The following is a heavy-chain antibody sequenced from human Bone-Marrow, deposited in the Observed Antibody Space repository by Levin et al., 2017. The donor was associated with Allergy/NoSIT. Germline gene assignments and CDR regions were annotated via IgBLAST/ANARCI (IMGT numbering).Heavy chain of an antibody. D-gene: IGHD3-10*01. Sequence: GESLKISCKGSGYRFTSYWIVWVRQMPGEGLEWMGIIYPGDSEARYSPSFQGQVTIPADTSINTAYLQWSSLKDSHTAFYYCARFKGSGTYYKDDYYYYMDVWGGGTTVTVSS. J-gene: IGHJ6*03. CDR3: ARFKGSGTYYKDDYYYYMDV. CDR1: GYRFTSYW. V-gene: IGHV5-51*01. CDR2: IYPGDSEA.